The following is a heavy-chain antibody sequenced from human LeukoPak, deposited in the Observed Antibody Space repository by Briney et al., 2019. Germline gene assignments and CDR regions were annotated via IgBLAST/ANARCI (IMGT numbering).Heavy chain of an antibody. CDR1: GFTFSSCA. CDR3: ARAYGIAVAGTDFWDY. D-gene: IGHD6-19*01. Sequence: PGGSLRLSCAASGFTFSSCAMHWVRQAPGKRLEWVAVISYDEKNKYYADSVKGRFTISRDNSKNTLYLQMNSLRAEDTAVYYCARAYGIAVAGTDFWDYWGQGTLVTVSS. V-gene: IGHV3-30*04. J-gene: IGHJ4*02. CDR2: ISYDEKNK.